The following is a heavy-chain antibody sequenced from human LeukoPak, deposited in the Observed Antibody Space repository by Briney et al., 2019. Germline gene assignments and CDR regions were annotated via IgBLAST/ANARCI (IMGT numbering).Heavy chain of an antibody. Sequence: PGGSLRLSCTASGFSFSDYVMSWVRQAPGQGLEWVSNISGRGRSTYSADSVKGRFTSSRDNAKNTLYLQMNNLKAEDTAIYYCAKRIEGRADDVFDIWGQGTMVTVSS. CDR1: GFSFSDYV. J-gene: IGHJ3*02. CDR2: ISGRGRST. CDR3: AKRIEGRADDVFDI. V-gene: IGHV3-23*01.